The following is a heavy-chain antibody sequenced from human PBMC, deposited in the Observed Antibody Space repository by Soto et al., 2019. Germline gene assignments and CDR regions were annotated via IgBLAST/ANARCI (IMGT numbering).Heavy chain of an antibody. J-gene: IGHJ4*02. CDR3: ARAVRRDGSSWHRGAFDS. Sequence: QVQLVQSGAEVKGSGASVKVSCKASGYAFTAYYLHWVRQAPGHGLEWMGWINPDTGATDSTQQFQGWVTMTRDTSLTTAYMELKNVNSDDTAVYYCARAVRRDGSSWHRGAFDSWGQGTLVTVSS. D-gene: IGHD3-16*01. CDR1: GYAFTAYY. CDR2: INPDTGAT. V-gene: IGHV1-2*04.